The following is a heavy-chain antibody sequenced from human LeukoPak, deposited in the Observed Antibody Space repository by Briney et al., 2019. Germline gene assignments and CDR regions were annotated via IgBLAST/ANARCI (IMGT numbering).Heavy chain of an antibody. D-gene: IGHD3-9*01. CDR1: GFTFGNYA. CDR3: AKEYYDILTSYYPTPFDS. CDR2: FTGRSGNT. Sequence: GGSLRLSCAASGFTFGNYAMSWVRQLPGKGLEWVSTFTGRSGNTYYADFVRGRFTISRDKSKNTLYLQMNSLRAEDTAVYYCAKEYYDILTSYYPTPFDSWGQGTLVTVSS. V-gene: IGHV3-23*01. J-gene: IGHJ4*02.